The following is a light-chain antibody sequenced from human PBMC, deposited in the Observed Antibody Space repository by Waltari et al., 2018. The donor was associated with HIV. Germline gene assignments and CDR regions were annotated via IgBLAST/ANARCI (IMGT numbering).Light chain of an antibody. Sequence: DNVLTQSQATLSLSPGDSATLSCRASQNVGTYLAWYQHRPGQAPRLLIYDASSRATGVPARFSGSGSGTEFSLTISSLEPEDFAVYYCQQRDNWPPSWSFGQGTKVEI. CDR3: QQRDNWPPSWS. V-gene: IGKV3-11*01. CDR1: QNVGTY. CDR2: DAS. J-gene: IGKJ1*01.